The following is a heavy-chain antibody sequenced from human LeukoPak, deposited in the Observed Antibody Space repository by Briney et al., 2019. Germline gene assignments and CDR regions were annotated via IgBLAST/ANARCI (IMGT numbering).Heavy chain of an antibody. CDR2: ISSSSSTI. D-gene: IGHD6-19*01. V-gene: IGHV3-48*01. CDR1: GFTFSSHS. Sequence: GGSLRLSCAASGFTFSSHSMNWVRQAPGKGLEWVSYISSSSSTIYYADSVKGRFTISRDNAKNSLYLQMNSLRAEDTAVYYCAGGNKWLQKRWRFDYWGQGALVTVSS. J-gene: IGHJ4*02. CDR3: AGGNKWLQKRWRFDY.